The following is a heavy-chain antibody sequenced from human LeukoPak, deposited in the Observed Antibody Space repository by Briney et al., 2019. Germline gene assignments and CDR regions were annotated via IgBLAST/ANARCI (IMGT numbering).Heavy chain of an antibody. J-gene: IGHJ6*02. Sequence: SETLSLTCAVSGGSISSGGYSWSWIRQPPGKGLEWIGYIYHSGSTYYNPSLKSRVTISVDRSKNQFSLKLSSVTAADTAVYYCARERDPYYGMDVWGQGTTVTVSS. CDR2: IYHSGST. D-gene: IGHD2-21*02. CDR3: ARERDPYYGMDV. V-gene: IGHV4-30-2*01. CDR1: GGSISSGGYS.